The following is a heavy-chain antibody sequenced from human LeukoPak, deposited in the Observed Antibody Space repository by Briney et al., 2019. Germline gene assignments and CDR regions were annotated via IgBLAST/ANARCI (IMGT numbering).Heavy chain of an antibody. V-gene: IGHV5-51*01. D-gene: IGHD6-19*01. CDR3: ARGTGYSSGWYGY. J-gene: IGHJ4*02. CDR1: GYSFTSYW. Sequence: GESLKISCKGPGYSFTSYWIGWVRQMPGKGLEWMGIIYPGDSDTRYSPSFQGQVTIPADKSISTAYQQWSSLKASDTAMYYCARGTGYSSGWYGYWGQGTLVTVSS. CDR2: IYPGDSDT.